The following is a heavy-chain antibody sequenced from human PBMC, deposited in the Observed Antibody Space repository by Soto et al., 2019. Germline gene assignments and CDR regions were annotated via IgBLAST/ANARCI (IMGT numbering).Heavy chain of an antibody. V-gene: IGHV4-4*02. CDR3: ARVVAGIRIFLDY. CDR2: NYHSGSN. J-gene: IGHJ4*02. D-gene: IGHD2-21*02. CDR1: GGSISSSNW. Sequence: QVQLQESGPGLVKPSGTLSLTCSVSGGSISSSNWWSWGRQPPGKGLEWIGENYHSGSNNYNPSLKSRVTISVDKSKNQFSLKLSSVTAADTAVYYCARVVAGIRIFLDYWGQGTLVTVSS.